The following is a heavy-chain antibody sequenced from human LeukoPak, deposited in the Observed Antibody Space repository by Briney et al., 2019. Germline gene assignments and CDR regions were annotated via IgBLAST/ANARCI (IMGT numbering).Heavy chain of an antibody. J-gene: IGHJ5*02. CDR1: GGSFSGYY. CDR2: IYHTGST. V-gene: IGHV4-34*01. D-gene: IGHD4-11*01. Sequence: SETLSLTCAVYGGSFSGYYWGWIRQPPGKGLEWIGNIYHTGSTYYIPSLKSRVTISSDTSKNQFSLKLSSVTAADTAVYYCARVTTNWFDPWGQGTLVTVSS. CDR3: ARVTTNWFDP.